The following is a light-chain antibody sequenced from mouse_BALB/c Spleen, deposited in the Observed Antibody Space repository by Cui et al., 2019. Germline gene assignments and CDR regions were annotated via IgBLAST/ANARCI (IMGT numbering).Light chain of an antibody. CDR3: QQWSSNPLT. CDR1: SSVSY. V-gene: IGKV4-68*01. CDR2: LTS. Sequence: HIVLTQSPALMSASPGRKANMTCSDSSSVSYMYWYQQKPRSSPKPEIYLTSNLASGVPARFSGSGSGTSYSLTNSSMEAEDAATYYCQQWSSNPLTFGAGTKLGLK. J-gene: IGKJ5*01.